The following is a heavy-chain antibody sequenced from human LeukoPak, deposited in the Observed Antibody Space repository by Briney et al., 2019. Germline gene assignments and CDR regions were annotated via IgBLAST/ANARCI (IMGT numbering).Heavy chain of an antibody. CDR1: GGSISSSSYY. CDR2: IYYSGST. Sequence: SETLSLTCTVSGGSISSSSYYWGWIRQPPGKGLEWIGSIYYSGSTYYNPSLKSRVTVSVDTSKSQFSLKLSSVTAAGTAVYYCASQFIAAADQLFDYWGQGTLVTVSS. CDR3: ASQFIAAADQLFDY. J-gene: IGHJ4*02. V-gene: IGHV4-39*01. D-gene: IGHD6-13*01.